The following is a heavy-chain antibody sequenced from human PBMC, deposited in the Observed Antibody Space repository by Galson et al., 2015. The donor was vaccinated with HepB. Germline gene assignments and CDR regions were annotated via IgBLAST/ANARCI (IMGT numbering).Heavy chain of an antibody. J-gene: IGHJ5*02. CDR1: GYTFVFFD. V-gene: IGHV1-8*01. D-gene: IGHD2-2*02. CDR2: MNPNSGNT. CDR3: ARGLTGDCSNANCYKWFWFDP. Sequence: SVKVSCKASGYTFVFFDINWVRQAPGQGLEWMGWMNPNSGNTGYAQKFQGRVTMTRNTSIGTAYMELSSLTSEDTAVYYCARGLTGDCSNANCYKWFWFDPWGQGTLVTVSS.